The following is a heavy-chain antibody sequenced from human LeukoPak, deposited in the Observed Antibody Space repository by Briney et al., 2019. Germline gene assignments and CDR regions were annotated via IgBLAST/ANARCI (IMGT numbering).Heavy chain of an antibody. Sequence: SETLSLTCAVYGGSFSGYYWSWIRQPPGKGLEWIGEINHSGSTNYNPSLKSRVTISVDTSKNQFSLKLSSVTAADTAVYYCAREDIVVVPAARASWFDPWGQGTLVTVSS. V-gene: IGHV4-34*01. CDR2: INHSGST. J-gene: IGHJ5*02. D-gene: IGHD2-2*01. CDR1: GGSFSGYY. CDR3: AREDIVVVPAARASWFDP.